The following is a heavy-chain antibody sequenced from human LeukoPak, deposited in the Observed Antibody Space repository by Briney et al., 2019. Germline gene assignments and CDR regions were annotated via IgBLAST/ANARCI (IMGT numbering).Heavy chain of an antibody. J-gene: IGHJ4*02. V-gene: IGHV3-73*01. D-gene: IGHD6-13*01. CDR2: IRSKANSYAT. CDR3: TRPGGVAAAGNINL. Sequence: GGSLRLSCAASGFTFSGSAMHWVRQASGKGLEWVGRIRSKANSYATAYAASVKGRFTISRDDSKNTAYLQMNSLKTEDTAVYYCTRPGGVAAAGNINLWGQGTLVTVSS. CDR1: GFTFSGSA.